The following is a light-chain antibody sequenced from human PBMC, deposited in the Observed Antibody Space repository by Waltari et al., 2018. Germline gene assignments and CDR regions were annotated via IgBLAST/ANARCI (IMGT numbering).Light chain of an antibody. J-gene: IGLJ2*01. CDR3: AAWDDSLKGPV. Sequence: QSVLTQPPSVSETHGQRVTISCSGSSSNIGRNTVNWFQQFPGTSPKLIIYSNEQLPSGGHDRFSGSTSGTSASLASSGLQSEDEADYHCAAWDDSLKGPVFGGGTKVTVL. V-gene: IGLV1-44*01. CDR2: SNE. CDR1: SSNIGRNT.